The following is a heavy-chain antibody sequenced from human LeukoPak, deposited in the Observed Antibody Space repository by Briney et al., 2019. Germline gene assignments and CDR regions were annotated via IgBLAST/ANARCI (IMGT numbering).Heavy chain of an antibody. CDR1: GFTFSSYA. J-gene: IGHJ4*02. D-gene: IGHD3-10*01. CDR3: ARDRGVVFGYFDY. V-gene: IGHV3-30*01. Sequence: GGSLSLSCAASGFTFSSYAMHWVRQAPGKGLEWVAVISYDGSNKYYADSVKGRFTISRDNSKNTLYLQMNSLRAEDTAVYYCARDRGVVFGYFDYWGQGTLVTVSS. CDR2: ISYDGSNK.